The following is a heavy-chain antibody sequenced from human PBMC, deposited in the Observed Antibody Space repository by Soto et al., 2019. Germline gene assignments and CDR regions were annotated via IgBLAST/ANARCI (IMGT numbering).Heavy chain of an antibody. V-gene: IGHV3-66*01. CDR2: IYSGGST. CDR1: GFTVSSNY. J-gene: IGHJ4*02. D-gene: IGHD2-21*01. CDR3: ADVFVCW. Sequence: EVQLVESGGGLVQPGGSLRLSCAASGFTVSSNYMSWVRQAPGKGLEWVSVIYSGGSTHYTDFVKGRFTISRDNSKNTLYLQMNSLGVEDPAMYYCADVFVCWWGQGTLVTVSS.